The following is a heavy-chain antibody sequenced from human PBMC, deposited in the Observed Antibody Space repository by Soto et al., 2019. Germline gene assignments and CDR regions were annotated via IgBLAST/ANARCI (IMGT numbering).Heavy chain of an antibody. V-gene: IGHV4-61*01. Sequence: QVQLQESGPGLVKPSETLSLTCTVSGGSVSSGSYYWSWIRQPPGKGLEWIGYIYYSGSTNYNPSLKSRVTISVDTSKNQFSLKLSSVTAADTAVYYCARDVATIGGLIDYWGQGTLVTVSS. J-gene: IGHJ4*02. CDR2: IYYSGST. CDR3: ARDVATIGGLIDY. D-gene: IGHD5-12*01. CDR1: GGSVSSGSYY.